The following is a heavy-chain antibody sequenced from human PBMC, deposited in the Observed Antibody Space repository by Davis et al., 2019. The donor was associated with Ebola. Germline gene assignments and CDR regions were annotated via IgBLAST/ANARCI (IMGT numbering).Heavy chain of an antibody. V-gene: IGHV4-30-2*01. CDR1: GGSISSGGYS. D-gene: IGHD2-2*01. CDR2: IYHSGST. J-gene: IGHJ6*02. CDR3: ARVSKLGQLTLYYGMDV. Sequence: SETLSLTCAVSGGSISSGGYSWSWIRQPPGKGLEWIGYIYHSGSTYYNPSLKSRVTISVDTSKNQFSLKLSSVTAADTAVYYCARVSKLGQLTLYYGMDVWGQGTTVTVSS.